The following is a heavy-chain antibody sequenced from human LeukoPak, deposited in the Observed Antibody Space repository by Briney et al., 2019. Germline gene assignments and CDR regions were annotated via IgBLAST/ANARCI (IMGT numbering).Heavy chain of an antibody. CDR1: GFTFSSYA. J-gene: IGHJ4*02. Sequence: GGSLRLSCAASGFTFSSYAMSWVRQAPGKGLEWVSAINGGGGSTYYADSVKGRFTISRDNSKNTLYLQMNSLRAEDTAVYYCAKDPYSSAWYGRSDYWGQGTLVTVSS. CDR2: INGGGGST. V-gene: IGHV3-23*01. D-gene: IGHD6-19*01. CDR3: AKDPYSSAWYGRSDY.